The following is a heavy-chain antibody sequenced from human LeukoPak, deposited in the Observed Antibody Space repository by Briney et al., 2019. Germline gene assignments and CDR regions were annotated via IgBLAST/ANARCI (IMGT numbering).Heavy chain of an antibody. Sequence: SETLSLTCTVSGGSISSGGYYWSWIRQHPGKGPEWIGYIYYSGSTYYNPSLKSRVNISVDTSKNQFSLKLSSVTAADTAVYYCARHSSSWYNWFDPWGQGTLVTVSS. J-gene: IGHJ5*02. D-gene: IGHD6-13*01. V-gene: IGHV4-31*03. CDR2: IYYSGST. CDR1: GGSISSGGYY. CDR3: ARHSSSWYNWFDP.